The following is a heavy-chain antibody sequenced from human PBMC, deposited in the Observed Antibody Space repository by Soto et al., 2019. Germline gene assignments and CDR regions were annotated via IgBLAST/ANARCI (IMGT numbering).Heavy chain of an antibody. CDR3: AGGNDYAKIGY. V-gene: IGHV4-31*03. J-gene: IGHJ4*02. CDR1: GGSISSRGYY. Sequence: SETLSLTCTVSGGSISSRGYYCSWIRQFPGKGLEWIGYISYSESTDYNPSLKSRVTISADTSENQFSLKLSSVTAADTAVYYCAGGNDYAKIGYWGQGAQVTVSS. CDR2: ISYSEST. D-gene: IGHD4-17*01.